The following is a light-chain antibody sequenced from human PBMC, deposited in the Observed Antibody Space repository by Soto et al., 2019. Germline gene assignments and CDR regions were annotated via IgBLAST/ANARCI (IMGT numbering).Light chain of an antibody. CDR1: SSDVGGYNY. V-gene: IGLV2-8*01. Sequence: QSALPQPPSASGSPGQSVTISCTGTSSDVGGYNYVSWYQQHPGKAPKLMIYEVSKRPSGVPDRFSGSKSGNTASLTVSGLQAEDEADYYCCSYAGSNKRVFGGGTKLTVL. J-gene: IGLJ3*02. CDR3: CSYAGSNKRV. CDR2: EVS.